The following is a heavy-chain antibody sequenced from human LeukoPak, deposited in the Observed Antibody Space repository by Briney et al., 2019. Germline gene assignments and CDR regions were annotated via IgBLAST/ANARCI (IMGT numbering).Heavy chain of an antibody. Sequence: GASVKVSCKASGYTFTGYYMHWVRQAPGQGLEWMGWINPNSGGTNYAQKFQGRVTMTRDTSISTAYMELSRLRSDDTAVYYCAREVYGDYVVEPYYFDYWGQGTLVTVSS. D-gene: IGHD4-17*01. CDR3: AREVYGDYVVEPYYFDY. CDR2: INPNSGGT. CDR1: GYTFTGYY. J-gene: IGHJ4*02. V-gene: IGHV1-2*02.